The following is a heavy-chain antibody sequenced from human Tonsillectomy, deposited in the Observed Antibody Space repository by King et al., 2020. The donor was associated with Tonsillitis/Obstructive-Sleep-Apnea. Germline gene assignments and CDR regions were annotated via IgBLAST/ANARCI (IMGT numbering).Heavy chain of an antibody. CDR1: GFTFSSYA. V-gene: IGHV3-23*04. CDR3: AKDIEIRVAYSSSYGMDV. Sequence: VQLVESGGGLVQPGGSLRISCAASGFTFSSYAMSWVRQAPGKGLEWVSGISGSGGSTYYADSVKGRFTISKDNSRNTLYLQMNSLRAEDTAVYYCAKDIEIRVAYSSSYGMDVWGQGTTVTVSS. J-gene: IGHJ6*02. CDR2: ISGSGGST. D-gene: IGHD2/OR15-2a*01.